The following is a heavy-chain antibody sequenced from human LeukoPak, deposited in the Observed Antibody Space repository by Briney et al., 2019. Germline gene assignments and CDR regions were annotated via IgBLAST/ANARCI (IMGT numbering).Heavy chain of an antibody. Sequence: GGSLRLSCAASEFTFNNYWMHWVRQAPGKGLVWVSHINSDGSWTSYADSVKGRFTISKDNAKNTVYLQMNNLRAEDTAVYYCVSFYETYWGRGTLVTVSS. CDR1: EFTFNNYW. V-gene: IGHV3-74*01. CDR2: INSDGSWT. J-gene: IGHJ4*02. D-gene: IGHD2/OR15-2a*01. CDR3: VSFYETY.